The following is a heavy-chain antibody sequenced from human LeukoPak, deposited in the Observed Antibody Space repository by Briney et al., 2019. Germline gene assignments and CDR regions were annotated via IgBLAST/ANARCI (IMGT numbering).Heavy chain of an antibody. Sequence: PSETLSLTCSVSGGSIGTYYWSWIRQPPGKGLEWIGYIYYSGSTNYNPSLKSRVTMSIDTSQNQFSLKLSSVTAADTAVYYCARPLSIAVVAFDYWGQGTLVTVSS. CDR2: IYYSGST. D-gene: IGHD6-19*01. J-gene: IGHJ4*02. CDR1: GGSIGTYY. CDR3: ARPLSIAVVAFDY. V-gene: IGHV4-59*12.